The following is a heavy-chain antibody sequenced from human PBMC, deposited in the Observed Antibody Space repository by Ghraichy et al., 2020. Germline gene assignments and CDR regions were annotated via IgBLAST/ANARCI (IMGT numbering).Heavy chain of an antibody. CDR3: AEGGGSNGDYLRFDY. D-gene: IGHD4-17*01. V-gene: IGHV3-23*01. CDR1: GFTFTSYA. CDR2: ISRSGGST. J-gene: IGHJ4*02. Sequence: SCAASGFTFTSYAMSWVRQAPGKGLEWVSAISRSGGSTYYADSVKGRFTISRDNSKNTVSLQMSGLRAEDTAVYYCAEGGGSNGDYLRFDYWGQGTPVTVSS.